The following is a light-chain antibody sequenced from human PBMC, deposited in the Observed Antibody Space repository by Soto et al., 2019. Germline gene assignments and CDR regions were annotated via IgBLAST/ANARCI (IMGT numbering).Light chain of an antibody. CDR2: AAS. CDR3: QQYGGSPFT. CDR1: QSVSVNS. V-gene: IGKV3-20*01. Sequence: EIVLTQSPGTLSLSPGERATLSCRASQSVSVNSLAWYQQKGGQAPRLLIYAASTRATGVLDRFSGTVSGTDFALTISRLETDDSAVYYCQQYGGSPFTFGPGTKVDIK. J-gene: IGKJ3*01.